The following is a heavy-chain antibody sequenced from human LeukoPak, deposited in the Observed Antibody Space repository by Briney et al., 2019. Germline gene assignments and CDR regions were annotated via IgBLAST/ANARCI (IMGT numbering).Heavy chain of an antibody. D-gene: IGHD6-19*01. CDR3: ARGSSGWSYADY. J-gene: IGHJ4*02. CDR1: GGSISTYY. V-gene: IGHV4-59*01. Sequence: PSETLSLTCTVSGGSISTYYWSWIRQPPGKGLEWIGYIYYSGSTNHNPSLKSRVTISIDASKNQFSLKLSSVTAADTAVYYCARGSSGWSYADYWGQGTLVTVSS. CDR2: IYYSGST.